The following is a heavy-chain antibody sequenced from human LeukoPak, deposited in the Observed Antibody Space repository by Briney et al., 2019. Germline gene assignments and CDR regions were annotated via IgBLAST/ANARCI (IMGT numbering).Heavy chain of an antibody. Sequence: SETLSLTCTVSGGSISYYYWSWIRQAPGKGLEWIGYIYYSGTTNYNPSLKSRVTISVDTSKNQFSLQLRSVTAADTAVYYCAREDPQTTVPEGMDVWGQGTTVTVSS. CDR1: GGSISYYY. CDR3: AREDPQTTVPEGMDV. V-gene: IGHV4-59*01. CDR2: IYYSGTT. D-gene: IGHD4-17*01. J-gene: IGHJ6*02.